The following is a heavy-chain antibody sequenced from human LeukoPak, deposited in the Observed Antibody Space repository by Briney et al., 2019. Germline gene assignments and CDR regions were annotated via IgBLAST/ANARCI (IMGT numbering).Heavy chain of an antibody. J-gene: IGHJ4*02. CDR3: ARGLYSSSWCFFDC. CDR2: IYYSGST. V-gene: IGHV4-39*01. D-gene: IGHD6-13*01. Sequence: ASETLSLTCTVSGGSISSSSYYWGWIRQPPGKGLEWIGSIYYSGSTYYNPSLKSRVTISVDTSKNQFSLKLSSVTAADTAVYYCARGLYSSSWCFFDCWGQGTLVTVSS. CDR1: GGSISSSSYY.